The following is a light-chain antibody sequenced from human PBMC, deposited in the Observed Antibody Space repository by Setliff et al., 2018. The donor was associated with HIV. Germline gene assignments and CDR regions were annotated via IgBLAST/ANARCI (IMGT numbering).Light chain of an antibody. CDR3: CPFAGTNTLGV. CDR1: SSDVGLYNF. V-gene: IGLV2-8*01. Sequence: QSALTQPPSASGSLGQSVTISCTGTSSDVGLYNFVSWYQQHPGKAPKLMIFDVNKRPSGVPDRFSGSKSGNTASLTVSGLQTEDEADYYCCPFAGTNTLGVFGTGTKVTVL. J-gene: IGLJ1*01. CDR2: DVN.